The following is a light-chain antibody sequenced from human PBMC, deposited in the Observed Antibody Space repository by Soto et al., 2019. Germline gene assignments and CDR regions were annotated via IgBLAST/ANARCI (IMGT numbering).Light chain of an antibody. CDR1: QSISNW. Sequence: IHLTHSPSSLSASLGYGVTFNCPASQSISNWLAWYQQKPGKAPKLLIYKASTLESGVPSRFSGSGSGTEFTLTISSLQADDFAIYYCQQYNGYRLAFGGGTKVDNK. V-gene: IGKV1-5*03. CDR3: QQYNGYRLA. J-gene: IGKJ4*01. CDR2: KAS.